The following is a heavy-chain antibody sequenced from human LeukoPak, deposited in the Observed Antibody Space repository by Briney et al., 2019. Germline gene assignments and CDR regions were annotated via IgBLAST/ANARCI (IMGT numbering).Heavy chain of an antibody. CDR1: GFTFSNYA. Sequence: GGSLRLSCAASGFTFSNYALVWVRQAPGKGLEWVSAIRGSGGNTNYADAVKGGFTISRDNSKNTLYLQMNSLRAEDTAVYYCGRDPNGDYVGAFEFWGQGTMVTVSS. D-gene: IGHD4-17*01. CDR2: IRGSGGNT. CDR3: GRDPNGDYVGAFEF. V-gene: IGHV3-23*01. J-gene: IGHJ3*01.